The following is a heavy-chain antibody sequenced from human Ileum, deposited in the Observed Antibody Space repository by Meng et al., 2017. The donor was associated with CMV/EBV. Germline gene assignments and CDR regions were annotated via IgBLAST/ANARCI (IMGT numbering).Heavy chain of an antibody. CDR1: GFTFSTYA. CDR3: ARVPRGQTGAYDY. J-gene: IGHJ4*02. CDR2: MSNSGSKI. D-gene: IGHD3-10*01. V-gene: IGHV3-48*04. Sequence: GESLKISCAASGFTFSTYAMNWVRQAPGKGLEWISYMSNSGSKIYYADSVKGRFTVSRDNAKNSLYLQMNSLRAEDTAVYYCARVPRGQTGAYDYWGQGTLVTVSS.